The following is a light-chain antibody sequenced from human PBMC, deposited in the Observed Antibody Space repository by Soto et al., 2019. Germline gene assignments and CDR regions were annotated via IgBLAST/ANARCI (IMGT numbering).Light chain of an antibody. CDR1: TSNIGAGYD. CDR2: DNR. CDR3: QSYDSSLSGSRV. J-gene: IGLJ3*02. Sequence: QSVLTQPPSVSGAPGQRVTISCTGSTSNIGAGYDVHWYQQLPGTAPKLLIYDNRNRPSGVPDRFSGSKSGTSASLAITGLQAEDEADYYCQSYDSSLSGSRVFGGGTKLTVL. V-gene: IGLV1-40*01.